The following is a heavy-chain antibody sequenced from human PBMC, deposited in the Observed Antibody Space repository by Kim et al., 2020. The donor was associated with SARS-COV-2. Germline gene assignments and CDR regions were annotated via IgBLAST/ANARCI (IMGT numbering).Heavy chain of an antibody. CDR2: ISYDGSNK. D-gene: IGHD3-10*01. Sequence: GGSLRLSCAVSGFTFNNYAMHWVRQAPGRGLEWVALISYDGSNKYYADSVKGRFTISRDNSKNTLYLLMNSLRPEDTAIYYCARTTDYNVYYSGMDVWGQGTTVTVSS. J-gene: IGHJ6*02. CDR1: GFTFNNYA. V-gene: IGHV3-30*04. CDR3: ARTTDYNVYYSGMDV.